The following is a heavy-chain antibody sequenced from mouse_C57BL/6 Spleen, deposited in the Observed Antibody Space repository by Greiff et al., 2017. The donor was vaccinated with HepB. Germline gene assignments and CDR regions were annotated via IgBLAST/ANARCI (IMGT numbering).Heavy chain of an antibody. V-gene: IGHV1-64*01. CDR1: GYTFTSYW. J-gene: IGHJ1*03. Sequence: VQLQESGPELVKPGASVKLSCKASGYTFTSYWMHWVKQRPGQGLEWIGMIHPNSGSTNYNEKFKSKATLTVDKSSSTAYMQLSSLTSEDSAVYYCARGGPSYWYFDVWGTGTTVTVSS. D-gene: IGHD2-10*02. CDR3: ARGGPSYWYFDV. CDR2: IHPNSGST.